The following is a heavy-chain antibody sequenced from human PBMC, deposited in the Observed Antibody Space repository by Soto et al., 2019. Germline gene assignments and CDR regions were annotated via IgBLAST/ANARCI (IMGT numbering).Heavy chain of an antibody. V-gene: IGHV1-8*01. J-gene: IGHJ5*02. Sequence: ASVKVSCKASGYTFTSYDINWVRQATGQGLEWMGWMNPNSGNTGYAQKFQGRVTMTRNTSISTAYMELSSLRSEDTAVYYCARGSTPTLTYCSSTSCYVPWFDPWGQGTLVTSPQ. D-gene: IGHD2-2*01. CDR3: ARGSTPTLTYCSSTSCYVPWFDP. CDR1: GYTFTSYD. CDR2: MNPNSGNT.